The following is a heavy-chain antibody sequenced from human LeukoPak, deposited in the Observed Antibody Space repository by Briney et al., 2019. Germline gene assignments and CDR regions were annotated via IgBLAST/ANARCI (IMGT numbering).Heavy chain of an antibody. V-gene: IGHV4-38-2*01. CDR2: IYYSGTT. CDR3: ARPSSGHYKVFDY. D-gene: IGHD3-22*01. J-gene: IGHJ4*02. CDR1: GYSISSGYY. Sequence: SSETLSLTCAVSGYSISSGYYWGWIRQPPGKGLEWIGSIYYSGTTYYNPSLKSQVTISVDTSKNQFSLKLSSVTAADTAIYYCARPSSGHYKVFDYWGQGTLVTVSS.